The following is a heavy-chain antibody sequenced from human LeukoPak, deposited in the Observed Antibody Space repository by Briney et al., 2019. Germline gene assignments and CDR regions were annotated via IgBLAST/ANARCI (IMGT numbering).Heavy chain of an antibody. CDR2: MNPNSGNT. Sequence: ASVKVSCKASGYTFTSYDINWVRQATGQGLEWMGRMNPNSGNTGYAQKFQGRVTMTRNTSISTAYMELSSLRSEDTAVYYCARGTVDTAMAIDYWGQGTLVTVSS. CDR3: ARGTVDTAMAIDY. CDR1: GYTFTSYD. D-gene: IGHD5-18*01. J-gene: IGHJ4*02. V-gene: IGHV1-8*01.